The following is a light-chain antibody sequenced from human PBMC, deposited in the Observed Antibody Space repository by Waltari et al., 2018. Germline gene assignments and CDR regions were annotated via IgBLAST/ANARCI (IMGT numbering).Light chain of an antibody. CDR3: SSDAGSNNYVI. J-gene: IGLJ2*01. V-gene: IGLV2-8*01. CDR2: EVS. CDR1: SSDVGASNY. Sequence: QSALTQPPSVSGSPGQSVTISCTGTSSDVGASNYVSWYQQNPGKAPKLIIFEVSKRPSGVPDRFSGSRSGNTASLTVSGLQAEDEADYYCSSDAGSNNYVILGGGTKLTVL.